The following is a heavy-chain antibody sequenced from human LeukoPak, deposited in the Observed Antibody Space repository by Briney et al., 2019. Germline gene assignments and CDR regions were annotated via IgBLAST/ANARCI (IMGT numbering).Heavy chain of an antibody. J-gene: IGHJ4*02. CDR2: IGYDESKK. CDR1: GFTFSYYG. V-gene: IGHV3-30*02. Sequence: GGSLRLSCAASGFTFSYYGMHWVRQAPGKGLEWVAFIGYDESKKFYGDSVKGRFTIYRDNSKNTLYLQMNSLRTEDTAVYYCAKSHLPNAYSGTYYCDYWGQGTLVTVS. CDR3: AKSHLPNAYSGTYYCDY. D-gene: IGHD1-26*01.